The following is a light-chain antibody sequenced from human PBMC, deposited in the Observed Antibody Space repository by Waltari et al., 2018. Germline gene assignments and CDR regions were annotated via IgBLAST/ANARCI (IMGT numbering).Light chain of an antibody. CDR1: KSVSSN. J-gene: IGKJ1*01. Sequence: EIVITQSPATLSVSPGGRATLSCRASKSVSSNLAWYQQKPGQAPRLLIYGASTRATGIPARFSGSGSGTEFTLTISSLQSEDFAVYYGQQSSNWPRTFGQGTKVEIK. V-gene: IGKV3-15*01. CDR2: GAS. CDR3: QQSSNWPRT.